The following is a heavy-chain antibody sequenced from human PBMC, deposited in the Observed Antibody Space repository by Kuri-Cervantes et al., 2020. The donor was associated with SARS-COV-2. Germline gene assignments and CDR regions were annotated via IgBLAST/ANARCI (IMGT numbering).Heavy chain of an antibody. J-gene: IGHJ6*03. CDR2: ISGIGGST. CDR1: GFTFSSYA. CDR3: SLSSSSVYYYYMDV. Sequence: GGSLRLSCAASGFTFSSYAMSWVRQAPGKGLEWVSAISGIGGSTYYADSVKGRFTISRDNSKNTLYLQMNSLRAEDTAVYYCSLSSSSVYYYYMDVWGKGTTVTVSS. D-gene: IGHD6-13*01. V-gene: IGHV3-23*01.